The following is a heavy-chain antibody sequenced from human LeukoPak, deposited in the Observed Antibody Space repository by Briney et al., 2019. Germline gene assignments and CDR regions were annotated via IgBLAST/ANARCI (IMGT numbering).Heavy chain of an antibody. CDR2: IKSKTDGGTT. D-gene: IGHD1-26*01. Sequence: GGSLRLSCAASGFTFSNAWMRWVCQAPGKGLEWVGRIKSKTDGGTTDYAAPVKGRFTISRDDSKNTFYLQMNSLKTDDTAVYYCTTELRWELPATDYWGQGTLVTVSS. CDR1: GFTFSNAW. V-gene: IGHV3-15*01. J-gene: IGHJ4*02. CDR3: TTELRWELPATDY.